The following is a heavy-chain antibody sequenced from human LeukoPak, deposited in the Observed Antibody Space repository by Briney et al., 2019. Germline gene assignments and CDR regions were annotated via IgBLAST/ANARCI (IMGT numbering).Heavy chain of an antibody. Sequence: GVSLRLSCAASGFTFCSYAMHWVRQAPVKRLEWVAVISYDGSNKYYADSVKGRFTISRDNSKNTLYLQMNSLRAEDTAVYYCAREGPRDAFDIWGQGTMVTVSS. CDR3: AREGPRDAFDI. J-gene: IGHJ3*02. CDR1: GFTFCSYA. CDR2: ISYDGSNK. V-gene: IGHV3-30*01.